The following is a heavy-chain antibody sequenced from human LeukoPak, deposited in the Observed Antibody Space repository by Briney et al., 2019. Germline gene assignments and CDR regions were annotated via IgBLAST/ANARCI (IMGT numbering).Heavy chain of an antibody. CDR2: IYSDGST. V-gene: IGHV3-66*01. Sequence: GGSLRLSCAASGFIVSGDFMSWVRQAPGKGLEWVSVIYSDGSTYYADSVKGRFTISRDNAKNSLFLQLNTLRVDDTAVYYCARGYSFIDFWGQGTLLTVSS. D-gene: IGHD5-18*01. CDR3: ARGYSFIDF. CDR1: GFIVSGDF. J-gene: IGHJ4*02.